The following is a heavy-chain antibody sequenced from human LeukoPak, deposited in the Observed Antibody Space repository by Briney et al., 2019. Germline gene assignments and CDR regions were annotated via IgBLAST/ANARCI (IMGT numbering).Heavy chain of an antibody. V-gene: IGHV3-23*01. Sequence: GGSLRLSCAASGFIFSTYGMNWVRQAPGKGLEWVSGLSGSGGTTYYADSVKGRFIISRDNSKNTVYLQMNSLRAEDTAVYYCVGGITPRPFDYWGQGTLVTVSS. J-gene: IGHJ4*02. D-gene: IGHD1-14*01. CDR1: GFIFSTYG. CDR3: VGGITPRPFDY. CDR2: LSGSGGTT.